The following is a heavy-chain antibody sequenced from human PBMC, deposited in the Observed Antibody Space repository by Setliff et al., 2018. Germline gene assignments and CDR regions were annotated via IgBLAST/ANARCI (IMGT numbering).Heavy chain of an antibody. CDR3: AKRGPYCSGGTCHYYFGY. V-gene: IGHV3-74*01. J-gene: IGHJ4*02. Sequence: HPGGSLRLSCAASGFSFNNYWMHWVRQAPGKGLVWVSRINGDGSDTTYADSVKGRFTISRDNSKNTVYLEMNSLRAEDTAVYYCAKRGPYCSGGTCHYYFGYWGQGTLVTVS. CDR2: INGDGSDT. D-gene: IGHD2-15*01. CDR1: GFSFNNYW.